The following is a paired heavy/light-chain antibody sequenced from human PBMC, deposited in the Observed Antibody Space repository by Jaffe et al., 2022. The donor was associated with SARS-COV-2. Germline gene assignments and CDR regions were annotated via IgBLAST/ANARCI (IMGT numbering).Heavy chain of an antibody. J-gene: IGHJ4*02. CDR1: GFTFSSYA. CDR2: VSGSGGRT. D-gene: IGHD2-15*01. V-gene: IGHV3-23*01. CDR3: AKPRGGVVVKTTTYGPEFEY. Sequence: EVQLLESGGGLVQPGGSLRLSCAASGFTFSSYAMSWVRQAPGKGLEWVSTVSGSGGRTYYADSVKGRFTISRDNSKNTLYLQMNSLRAEDTAVYYCAKPRGGVVVKTTTYGPEFEYWGQGTLVTVSS.
Light chain of an antibody. Sequence: DIQMTQSPSTLSASLGDRVTITCRASQSISSWLAWYQQKPGKAPKLLIYNASTLEIGVPSRFSGSGSGTEFTLTISSLQPDDFATYYCQQYDSYFMWTFGQGTTVEIK. V-gene: IGKV1-5*03. CDR3: QQYDSYFMWT. J-gene: IGKJ1*01. CDR2: NAS. CDR1: QSISSW.